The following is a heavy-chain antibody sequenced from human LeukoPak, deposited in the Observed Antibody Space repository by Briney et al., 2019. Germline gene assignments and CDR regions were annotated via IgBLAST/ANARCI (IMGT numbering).Heavy chain of an antibody. D-gene: IGHD1-26*01. CDR2: MKYDGSEK. J-gene: IGHJ4*02. CDR3: ARNYNGMSY. Sequence: GGSLRLSCAASGFTFSSYWMSWVRQAPGKGLEWVANMKYDGSEKYYVDSVKGRFTISRDNAKNSLYLQMNSLRDDDTAMYYCARNYNGMSYWGQGTLVIVSS. CDR1: GFTFSSYW. V-gene: IGHV3-7*01.